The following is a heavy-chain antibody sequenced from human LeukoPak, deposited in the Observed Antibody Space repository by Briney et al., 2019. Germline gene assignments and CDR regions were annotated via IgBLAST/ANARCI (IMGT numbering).Heavy chain of an antibody. D-gene: IGHD5-12*01. J-gene: IGHJ4*02. CDR2: IIPILGIA. CDR3: ARSPYYYGDFDY. V-gene: IGHV1-69*04. Sequence: ASVTVSCKASGGTFSSYAISWVRQAPGQGLEWMGRIIPILGIANYAQKFQGRVTITADKSTSTAYMELSSLRSEDTAVYYCARSPYYYGDFDYWGQGTLVTVSS. CDR1: GGTFSSYA.